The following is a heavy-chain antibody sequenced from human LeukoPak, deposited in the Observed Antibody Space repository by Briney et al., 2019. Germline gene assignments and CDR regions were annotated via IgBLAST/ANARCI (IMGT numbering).Heavy chain of an antibody. D-gene: IGHD1-20*01. CDR2: IYYSGST. V-gene: IGHV4-39*07. CDR1: GGSISSSSYY. J-gene: IGHJ5*02. CDR3: ARDPSITGMYNWFDP. Sequence: SETLSLTCTVSGGSISSSSYYRGWIRQPPGKGLEWIGSIYYSGSTYYNPSPKSRVTISVDTSKNQFSLKLSSVTAADTAVYYCARDPSITGMYNWFDPWGQGTLVTVSS.